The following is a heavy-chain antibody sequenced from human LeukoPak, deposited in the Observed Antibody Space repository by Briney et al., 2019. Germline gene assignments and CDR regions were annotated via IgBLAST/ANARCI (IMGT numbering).Heavy chain of an antibody. J-gene: IGHJ3*02. Sequence: GGSLRLSCAASGFTFSSYSMNWVRQAPGKGLEWVSSISSSSSYIYYADSVKGRFTISGDNSKNTLYLQMNSLRAEDTAVYYCAREDSTDAFDIWGQGTMVTVSS. V-gene: IGHV3-21*04. CDR1: GFTFSSYS. CDR2: ISSSSSYI. D-gene: IGHD2/OR15-2a*01. CDR3: AREDSTDAFDI.